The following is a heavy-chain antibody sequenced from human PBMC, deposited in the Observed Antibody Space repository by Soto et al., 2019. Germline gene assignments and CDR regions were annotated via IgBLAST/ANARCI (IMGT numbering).Heavy chain of an antibody. V-gene: IGHV5-51*01. CDR2: IYPSDSDT. D-gene: IGHD3-3*01. CDR1: GYNFAGYW. CDR3: ARGGVSTRTFDY. Sequence: GESLKISCKGSGYNFAGYWIAWVCQMPGKGLELMGIIYPSDSDTRYRPSFQGQVTISADKSISSAYLQWSSLRASDTAMYYCARGGVSTRTFDYWGQGTPVTVSS. J-gene: IGHJ4*02.